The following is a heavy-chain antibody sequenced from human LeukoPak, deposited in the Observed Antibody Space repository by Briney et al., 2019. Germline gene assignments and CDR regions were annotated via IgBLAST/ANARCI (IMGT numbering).Heavy chain of an antibody. Sequence: GGSLRLSCAASGFTFNAYSMGWVRQAPGKGLEGVSIISRASESIFYADSVKGRFTISRDNAKNSLYLQINRLRAEDTAFYYCAKGSSTGGWFDPWGQGTLVTVSS. V-gene: IGHV3-21*04. J-gene: IGHJ5*02. CDR2: ISRASESI. CDR1: GFTFNAYS. D-gene: IGHD2-8*02. CDR3: AKGSSTGGWFDP.